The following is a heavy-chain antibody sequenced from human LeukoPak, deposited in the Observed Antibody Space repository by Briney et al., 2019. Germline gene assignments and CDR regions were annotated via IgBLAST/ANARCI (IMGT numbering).Heavy chain of an antibody. Sequence: GGSLRLSCAASGFTFSNAWMSWVRQAPGKGLEWVGRIKSKSAGGTADYAAPVRGRFTISRDDSESTLYLQINSLKTEDTAVYYCTTYDNSGFYSAYWGQGTLVTVSS. D-gene: IGHD3-22*01. CDR3: TTYDNSGFYSAY. CDR2: IKSKSAGGTA. CDR1: GFTFSNAW. V-gene: IGHV3-15*01. J-gene: IGHJ4*02.